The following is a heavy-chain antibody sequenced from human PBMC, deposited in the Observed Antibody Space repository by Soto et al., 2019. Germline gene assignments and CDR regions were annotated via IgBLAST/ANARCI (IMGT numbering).Heavy chain of an antibody. CDR1: GASITYGAYS. J-gene: IGHJ4*02. CDR2: INHLETT. Sequence: SETLSLTCTVSGASITYGAYSWSWIRQTPGKGLEWIGYINHLETTFYNPSFESRLTLSIDRTKNQFSLKLKSMSAADRAVYFCARSGGFDSFDYWGQGILVTVSS. D-gene: IGHD3-10*01. CDR3: ARSGGFDSFDY. V-gene: IGHV4-30-2*01.